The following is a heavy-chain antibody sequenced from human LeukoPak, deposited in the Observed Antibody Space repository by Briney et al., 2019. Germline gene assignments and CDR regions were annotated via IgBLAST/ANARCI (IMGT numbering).Heavy chain of an antibody. J-gene: IGHJ5*02. CDR1: GYTFTSYD. CDR3: ARGGEDGYINVYNWFDP. Sequence: ASVKVSCKASGYTFTSYDINWVRQATGQGLEWMGWMNPNSGNTGYAQKFQGRVTMTRNTSISTAYMELSSLRSEDTAVYYCARGGEDGYINVYNWFDPWGQGTLVTVSS. D-gene: IGHD5-24*01. CDR2: MNPNSGNT. V-gene: IGHV1-8*01.